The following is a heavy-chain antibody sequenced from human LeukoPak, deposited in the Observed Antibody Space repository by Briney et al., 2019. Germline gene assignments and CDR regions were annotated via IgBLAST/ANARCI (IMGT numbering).Heavy chain of an antibody. CDR1: GFTFSSYG. CDR3: SRNDIGWFDP. CDR2: IRSKANSYAT. Sequence: PGRSLRLSCAASGFTFSSYGMHWVRQASGKGLEWVGRIRSKANSYATAYAASVKGRFTISRDDSKNTAYLQMNSLKTEDTAVYYCSRNDIGWFDPWGQGTLVTVSS. V-gene: IGHV3-73*01. J-gene: IGHJ5*02. D-gene: IGHD1-1*01.